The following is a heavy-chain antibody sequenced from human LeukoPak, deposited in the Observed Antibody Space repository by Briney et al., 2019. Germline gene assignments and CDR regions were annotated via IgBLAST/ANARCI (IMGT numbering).Heavy chain of an antibody. CDR2: IIPIFGTA. J-gene: IGHJ4*02. CDR3: AGRIRFLEWLLYDFFDY. CDR1: GGTFSSYA. D-gene: IGHD3-3*01. Sequence: GASVKVSCKASGGTFSSYAISWVRQAPGQGLEWMGGIIPIFGTANYVQKFQGRVTITADESTSTAYMELSSLRSEDTAVYYCAGRIRFLEWLLYDFFDYWGQGTLVTVSS. V-gene: IGHV1-69*13.